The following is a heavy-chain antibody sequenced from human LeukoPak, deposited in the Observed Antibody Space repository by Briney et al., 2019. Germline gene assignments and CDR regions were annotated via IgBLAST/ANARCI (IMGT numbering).Heavy chain of an antibody. J-gene: IGHJ6*02. D-gene: IGHD3-3*01. CDR3: ARDSSYDFWSGYQNFGMDV. Sequence: PSETLSLTCTVSGGSISSYYWSWIRQPAVKGLEWIGYIYYSGSTNYNPSLKSRVTISVDTSKNQFSLKLSSVTAADTAVYYCARDSSYDFWSGYQNFGMDVWGQGTTVTVSS. CDR2: IYYSGST. CDR1: GGSISSYY. V-gene: IGHV4-59*01.